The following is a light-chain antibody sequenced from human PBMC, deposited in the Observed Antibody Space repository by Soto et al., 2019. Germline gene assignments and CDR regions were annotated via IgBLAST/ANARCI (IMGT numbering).Light chain of an antibody. J-gene: IGLJ1*01. CDR3: VSYTTSASYV. CDR1: MRDVGAYNL. V-gene: IGLV2-14*03. CDR2: DIN. Sequence: QSVLTQPASVSGSAGQSITISCSGTMRDVGAYNLVSWYQQHPGTAPKLIIYDINNRPSGVSNRFSGSKSGNTASLTISGLQAEDEADYYCVSYTTSASYVFGTGTKLTVL.